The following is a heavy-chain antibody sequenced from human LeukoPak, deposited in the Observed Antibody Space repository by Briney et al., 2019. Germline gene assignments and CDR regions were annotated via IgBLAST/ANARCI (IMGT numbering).Heavy chain of an antibody. CDR1: GGSFNAYY. CDR3: ARVREKYSSSSNLDY. V-gene: IGHV4-34*01. Sequence: SETLSLTCAVFGGSFNAYYWTWIRQAPGKGLEWIGEIDHSGRTNYNPSLKSRVTISVDTSKNQFSLKLSSVTAADTAVYYCARVREKYSSSSNLDYWGQGTLVTVSS. CDR2: IDHSGRT. J-gene: IGHJ4*02. D-gene: IGHD6-6*01.